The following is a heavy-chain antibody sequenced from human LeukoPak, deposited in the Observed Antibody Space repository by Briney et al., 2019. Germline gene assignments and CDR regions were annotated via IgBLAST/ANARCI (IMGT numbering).Heavy chain of an antibody. V-gene: IGHV3-23*01. D-gene: IGHD3-3*01. Sequence: GGSLRLSCAASGFTFSSYGMHWVRQAPGKGPEWVSALSGHGDYTYYADSMKGRFTISRDNSKNTLYLQMDSLRAEDTAVYYCAKDLRVGSGFDVWGQGTMATVSS. CDR2: LSGHGDYT. CDR1: GFTFSSYG. CDR3: AKDLRVGSGFDV. J-gene: IGHJ3*01.